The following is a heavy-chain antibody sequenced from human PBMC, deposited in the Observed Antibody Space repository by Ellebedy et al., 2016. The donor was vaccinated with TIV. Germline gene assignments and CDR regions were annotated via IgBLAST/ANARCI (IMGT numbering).Heavy chain of an antibody. CDR3: ARGAMAAAGDDY. D-gene: IGHD6-13*01. J-gene: IGHJ4*02. Sequence: GESPKISCAASGFTFSSYSMNWVRQAPGKGLGWVSSISSNSNYIYYADSVRGRFTISRDNAKKSLYLQMNSLRAEDTAVYYCARGAMAAAGDDYWGQGTLVTVSS. CDR2: ISSNSNYI. CDR1: GFTFSSYS. V-gene: IGHV3-21*01.